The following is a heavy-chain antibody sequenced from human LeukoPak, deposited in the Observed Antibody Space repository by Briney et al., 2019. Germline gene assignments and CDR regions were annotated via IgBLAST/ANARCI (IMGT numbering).Heavy chain of an antibody. CDR1: GFPFSSYS. CDR3: ARRLYIVRGAFDI. D-gene: IGHD2/OR15-2a*01. CDR2: IYSGGTT. J-gene: IGHJ3*02. V-gene: IGHV3-53*01. Sequence: PGGSLRLSCAASGFPFSSYSMNWVRQAPGKGLEWVSLIYSGGTTYYADSVKGRFTISRDNSKNTVHLQMNNLRAEDTAMYFCARRLYIVRGAFDIWGQGTMVTVSS.